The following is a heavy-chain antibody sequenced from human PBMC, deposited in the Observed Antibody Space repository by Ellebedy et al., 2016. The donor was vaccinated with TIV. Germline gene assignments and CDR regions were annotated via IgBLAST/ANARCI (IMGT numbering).Heavy chain of an antibody. CDR3: ARGVWFDP. J-gene: IGHJ5*02. CDR1: GFNFSDSH. V-gene: IGHV3-11*01. CDR2: ITSSGGIK. Sequence: GESLKISCAVSGFNFSDSHMSWIRQAPGKGLEWVSYITSSGGIKDSADPVRGRFTISRDNSKNTLYLQMNSLRADDTAVYYCARGVWFDPWGQGTLVTVSS.